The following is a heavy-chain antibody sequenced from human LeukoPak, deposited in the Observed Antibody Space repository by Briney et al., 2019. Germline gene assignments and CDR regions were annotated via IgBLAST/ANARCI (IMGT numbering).Heavy chain of an antibody. J-gene: IGHJ4*02. Sequence: PSETLSLTCTVSGDSISSSRFYWAWIRQPPGKGLEWIGSILYTGRTFYNPSLKSRVTISVDTSKNQFSLRLGSVTASDTAVYYCARRDVGATIDYWSQGTLVTVSS. CDR2: ILYTGRT. D-gene: IGHD1-26*01. CDR3: ARRDVGATIDY. CDR1: GDSISSSRFY. V-gene: IGHV4-39*01.